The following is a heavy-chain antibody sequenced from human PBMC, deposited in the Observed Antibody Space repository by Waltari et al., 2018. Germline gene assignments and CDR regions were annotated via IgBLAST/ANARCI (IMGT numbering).Heavy chain of an antibody. CDR3: AKDLSMAGTSFEY. J-gene: IGHJ4*02. V-gene: IGHV3-30*02. CDR2: IRYDSSGK. CDR1: GFTFSTSG. D-gene: IGHD6-19*01. Sequence: GFTFSTSGMHWVRQAPGKGLEWVAFIRYDSSGKHYADSVKGRFTVSRDNSKNTLYLQMNSLRDEDMAVYYCAKDLSMAGTSFEYWGQGSLVTVSS.